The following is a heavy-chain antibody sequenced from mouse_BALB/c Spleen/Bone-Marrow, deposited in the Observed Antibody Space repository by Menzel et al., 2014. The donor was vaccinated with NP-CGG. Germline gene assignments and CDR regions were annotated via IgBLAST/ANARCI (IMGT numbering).Heavy chain of an antibody. V-gene: IGHV1S29*02. J-gene: IGHJ2*01. D-gene: IGHD4-1*01. CDR2: IYPYNGGT. CDR3: ARLGRDY. CDR1: GYTFTDYN. Sequence: EVKLLESGPELVKPGASVKISCKAFGYTFTDYNMHWVKQSHGKSLEWIGYIYPYNGGTGYNQKFKSKATLTVDNSSSTAYMELRSLTSEDSAVYYCARLGRDYWGQGTTLTVSS.